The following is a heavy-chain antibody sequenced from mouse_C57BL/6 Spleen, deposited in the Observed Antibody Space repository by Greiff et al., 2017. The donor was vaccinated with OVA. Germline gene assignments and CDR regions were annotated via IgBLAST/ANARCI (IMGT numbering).Heavy chain of an antibody. CDR2: IYPGSGNT. CDR1: GYTFTDYY. J-gene: IGHJ4*01. Sequence: VHLVESGAELVRPGASVKLSCKASGYTFTDYYINWVKQRPGQGLEWIARIYPGSGNTYYNEKFKGKATLTAEKSSSTAYMQLSSLTSEDSAVYFCARLVLRSSSYYAMDYWGQGTSVTVSS. CDR3: ARLVLRSSSYYAMDY. D-gene: IGHD1-1*01. V-gene: IGHV1-76*01.